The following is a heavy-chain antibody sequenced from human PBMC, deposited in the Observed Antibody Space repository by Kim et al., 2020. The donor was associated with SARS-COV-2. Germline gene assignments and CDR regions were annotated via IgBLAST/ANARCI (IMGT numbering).Heavy chain of an antibody. J-gene: IGHJ6*01. Sequence: SVKVSCKASGGTFSSYAISWVRQAPGQGLEWMGRIIPILGIANYAQKFQGRVTITADKSTSTAYMELSSLRSEDTAVYYCARGGTYYYGSGSSDYYYYG. CDR1: GGTFSSYA. CDR2: IIPILGIA. D-gene: IGHD3-10*01. V-gene: IGHV1-69*04. CDR3: ARGGTYYYGSGSSDYYYYG.